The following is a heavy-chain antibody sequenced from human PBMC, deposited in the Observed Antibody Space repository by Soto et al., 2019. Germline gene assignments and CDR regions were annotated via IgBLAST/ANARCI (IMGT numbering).Heavy chain of an antibody. J-gene: IGHJ4*02. V-gene: IGHV4-39*01. D-gene: IGHD6-13*01. CDR2: IYYSGST. CDR1: GGSISSSSYY. CDR3: ARRTHRIALDY. Sequence: SETLSLTCTVSGGSISSSSYYWGWIRQPPGKGLEWIGSIYYSGSTYYNPSLKSRVTISVDTSKNQFSLKLSSVTAADTAVYYCARRTHRIALDYWGQGTLVTVSS.